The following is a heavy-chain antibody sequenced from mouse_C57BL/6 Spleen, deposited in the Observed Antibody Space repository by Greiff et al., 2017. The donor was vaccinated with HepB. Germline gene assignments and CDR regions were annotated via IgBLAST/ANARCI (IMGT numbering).Heavy chain of an antibody. J-gene: IGHJ4*01. D-gene: IGHD1-1*01. CDR3: ARATTVVAGAMDY. V-gene: IGHV1-50*01. Sequence: QVQLQQPGAELVKPGASVKLSCKASGYTFTSYWMQWVKQRPGQGLEWIGVIDPSDSYTNYNQKFKGKATLTVDTSSSTAYMQLSSLTSEDSAVYYCARATTVVAGAMDYWGQGTSVTVSS. CDR2: IDPSDSYT. CDR1: GYTFTSYW.